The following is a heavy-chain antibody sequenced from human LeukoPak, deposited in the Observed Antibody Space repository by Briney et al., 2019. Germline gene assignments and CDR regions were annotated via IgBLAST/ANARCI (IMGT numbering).Heavy chain of an antibody. CDR1: GFTFSSYW. D-gene: IGHD5-12*01. Sequence: GGSLRLSCAASGFTFSSYWMSWVRQAPGKGLEWVANIKQDGSEKYYVDSVKGRFTISRDNAKNSLYLQMDSLRAEDTAVYYCASSWWLRSYFDYWGQGTLVTVSS. CDR2: IKQDGSEK. V-gene: IGHV3-7*01. CDR3: ASSWWLRSYFDY. J-gene: IGHJ4*02.